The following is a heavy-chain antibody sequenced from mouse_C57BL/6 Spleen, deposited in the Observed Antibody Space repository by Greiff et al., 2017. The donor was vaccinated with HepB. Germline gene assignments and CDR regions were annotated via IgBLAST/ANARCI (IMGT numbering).Heavy chain of an antibody. V-gene: IGHV5-17*01. J-gene: IGHJ2*01. D-gene: IGHD2-2*01. CDR3: ARGGLRQGDYFDY. CDR1: GFTFSDYG. CDR2: ISSGSSTI. Sequence: EVQRVESGGGLVKPGGSLKLSCAASGFTFSDYGMHWVRQAPEKGLEWVAYISSGSSTIYYADTVKGRFTISRDNAKNILFLQMTSLRSEDTAMYYCARGGLRQGDYFDYWGQGTTLTVSS.